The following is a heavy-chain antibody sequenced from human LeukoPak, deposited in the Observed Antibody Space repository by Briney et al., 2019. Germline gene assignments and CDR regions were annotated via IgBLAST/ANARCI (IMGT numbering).Heavy chain of an antibody. D-gene: IGHD6-19*01. V-gene: IGHV3-66*01. Sequence: GGSLRLSCAASGFTVSNNYMSWVRQAPGKGLEWVSVIYSAGTTYYADSVEGRFTISRDNSKNTLYLQMNSLRVEDTAVYYCAREGSSGWYEFWFDPWGQGTLVTVSS. J-gene: IGHJ5*02. CDR1: GFTVSNNY. CDR2: IYSAGTT. CDR3: AREGSSGWYEFWFDP.